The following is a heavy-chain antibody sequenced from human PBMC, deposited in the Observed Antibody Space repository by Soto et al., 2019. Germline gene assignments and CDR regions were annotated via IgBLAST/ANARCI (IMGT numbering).Heavy chain of an antibody. D-gene: IGHD2-15*01. V-gene: IGHV4-61*01. Sequence: QVQLQESGPGLVKPSETLSLTCTVSGGSVSSGSYYWSWIRQPPGKGLEWIGYIYYSGSTNYNPSLKSRVTLSVDTSKNQFSLKLSSVTAADTAVYYCARVLLQGYYFDYWGQGTLVTVSS. CDR3: ARVLLQGYYFDY. CDR1: GGSVSSGSYY. J-gene: IGHJ4*02. CDR2: IYYSGST.